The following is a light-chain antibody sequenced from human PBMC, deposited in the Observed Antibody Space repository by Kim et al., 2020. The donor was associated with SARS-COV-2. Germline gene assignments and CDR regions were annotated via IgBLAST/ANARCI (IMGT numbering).Light chain of an antibody. CDR3: QHYDALPLT. CDR1: QEISTY. V-gene: IGKV1-33*01. Sequence: DIQMTQSPSSLSASLGDRVTITCQASQEISTYLNWYQHKPGKAPKLLIYDASNLEAGVSPRFHGSGSGTDFSLTISSLQPEDIATYYCQHYDALPLTFGGGTKVDIK. CDR2: DAS. J-gene: IGKJ4*01.